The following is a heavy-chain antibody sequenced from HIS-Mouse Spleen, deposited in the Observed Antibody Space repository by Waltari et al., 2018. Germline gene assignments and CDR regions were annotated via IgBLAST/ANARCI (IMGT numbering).Heavy chain of an antibody. CDR1: GFTFDDYA. V-gene: IGHV3-9*01. J-gene: IGHJ4*02. Sequence: EVQLVESGGGLVQPGRSLRLSCAASGFTFDDYAIHWVRQAPGKGLGWVSGISWNSGSIGYADSVKGRFTISRDNAKNSLYLQMNSLRAEDTALYYCAKDGRSLNYWGQGTLVTVSS. CDR2: ISWNSGSI. CDR3: AKDGRSLNY.